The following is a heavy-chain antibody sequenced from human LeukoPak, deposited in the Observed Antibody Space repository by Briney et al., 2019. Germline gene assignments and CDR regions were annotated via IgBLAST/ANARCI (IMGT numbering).Heavy chain of an antibody. V-gene: IGHV3-23*01. CDR3: AKRTNEGLRYFDS. J-gene: IGHJ4*02. D-gene: IGHD3-16*01. Sequence: PGGSLRLSCAASGFTFSSYAMSWVRQAPGKGLEWVSVISGSGGTTYHADSVKGRFTISRDNSKNTLYLQMNSLRAGDTAVYYCAKRTNEGLRYFDSWGQGTLVTVSS. CDR2: ISGSGGTT. CDR1: GFTFSSYA.